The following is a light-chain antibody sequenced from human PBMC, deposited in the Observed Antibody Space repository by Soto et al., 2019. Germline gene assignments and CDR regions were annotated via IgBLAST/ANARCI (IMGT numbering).Light chain of an antibody. CDR3: QQYNNWPPT. CDR1: QSVSSSC. J-gene: IGKJ1*01. V-gene: IGKV3-20*01. Sequence: EIVLTQSPGTLSLSPGERATLSCRASQSVSSSCLAWYQQKPGQAPRLLIYGASSRATGIPDRFSGSGSGTDFTLTISSLQSEDFAVYYCQQYNNWPPTFGQGTKVEIK. CDR2: GAS.